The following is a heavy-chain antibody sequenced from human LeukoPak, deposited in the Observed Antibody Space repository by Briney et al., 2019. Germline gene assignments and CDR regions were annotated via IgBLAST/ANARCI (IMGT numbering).Heavy chain of an antibody. CDR2: INPNSGGT. V-gene: IGHV1-2*02. Sequence: ASVKVSCKASGYTFTGYYMHWVRQAPGQGLEWMGWINPNSGGTNYAQKFQGRVTMTRDTSISTAYMELSRLRSDDTAVCYCARDVYYYDSSGYYYHWGQGTLVTVSS. D-gene: IGHD3-22*01. CDR3: ARDVYYYDSSGYYYH. CDR1: GYTFTGYY. J-gene: IGHJ5*02.